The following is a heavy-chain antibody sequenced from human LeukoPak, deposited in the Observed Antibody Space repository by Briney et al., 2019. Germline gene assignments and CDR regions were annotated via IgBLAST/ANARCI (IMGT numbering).Heavy chain of an antibody. CDR2: IKEDGSRK. Sequence: GGSLRLSCAASGFSLSSHGMSWVRQAPGKGPEWVANIKEDGSRKSYVDSVKGRFTISRDNAKNSLYLQMDSLRDEDTAVYYCARAFSWGQGTLVTVSS. D-gene: IGHD3-16*01. V-gene: IGHV3-7*01. CDR1: GFSLSSHG. J-gene: IGHJ5*02. CDR3: ARAFS.